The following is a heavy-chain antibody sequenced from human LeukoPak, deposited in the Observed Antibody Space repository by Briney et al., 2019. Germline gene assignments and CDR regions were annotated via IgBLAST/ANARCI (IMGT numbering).Heavy chain of an antibody. CDR1: GGSFSGYY. D-gene: IGHD3-10*01. Sequence: SETLSLTCAVYGGSFSGYYWSWIRQPPGKGLEWIGEINHSGSTNYNPPLKSRVTISVDTSKNQFSLSLSSVTAADTAVYYCARWEVRLNAFEMWGQGTMVTVSS. CDR3: ARWEVRLNAFEM. J-gene: IGHJ3*02. CDR2: INHSGST. V-gene: IGHV4-34*01.